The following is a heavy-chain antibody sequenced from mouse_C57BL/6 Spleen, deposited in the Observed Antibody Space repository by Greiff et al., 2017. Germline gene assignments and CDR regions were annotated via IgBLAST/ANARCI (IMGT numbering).Heavy chain of an antibody. J-gene: IGHJ1*03. CDR3: ARSGGYYWYFEG. CDR1: GYAFSSYW. CDR2: IYPGDGDT. D-gene: IGHD1-1*02. V-gene: IGHV1-80*01. Sequence: VQLQQSGAELVKPGASVKISCKASGYAFSSYWMNWVKQRPGKGLEWIGQIYPGDGDTNYNGKFKGKATLTADKSSSTAYMQLSSLTSEDSAVYFCARSGGYYWYFEGWGTGPTVTVSS.